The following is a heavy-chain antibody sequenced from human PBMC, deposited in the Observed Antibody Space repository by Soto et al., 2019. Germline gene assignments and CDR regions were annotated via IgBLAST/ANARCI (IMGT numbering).Heavy chain of an antibody. Sequence: GGSLRLSCEASGFTFSNAWMSWVRQAPGKGLEWVGRIKSKTDGGTTDYAAPVKGRFTISRDDSKNTLYLQMNSLKTEDTAVYYCTTGTRHPIYCSSTSCSAWFDPWGQGTLVTVSS. J-gene: IGHJ5*02. V-gene: IGHV3-15*01. CDR1: GFTFSNAW. CDR3: TTGTRHPIYCSSTSCSAWFDP. CDR2: IKSKTDGGTT. D-gene: IGHD2-2*01.